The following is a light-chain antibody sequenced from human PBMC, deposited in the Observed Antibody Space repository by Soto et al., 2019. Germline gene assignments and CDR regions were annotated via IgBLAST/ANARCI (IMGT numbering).Light chain of an antibody. CDR1: SSDVGGYNY. V-gene: IGLV2-11*01. Sequence: QSAMTHSRSVSGSPGQSVTISCTGTSSDVGGYNYVSWYQQHPGKAPKLMIYDVSKRPSGVPDRFSGSKSGNTASLTISGLQAEDEADYYCCSYAGSSYVFGTGTKVTV. J-gene: IGLJ1*01. CDR3: CSYAGSSYV. CDR2: DVS.